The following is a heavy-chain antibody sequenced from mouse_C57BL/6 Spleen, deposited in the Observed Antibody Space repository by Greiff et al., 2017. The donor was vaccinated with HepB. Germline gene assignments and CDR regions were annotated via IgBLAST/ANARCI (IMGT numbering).Heavy chain of an antibody. Sequence: VQLQQSGPELVKPGASVKISCKASGYSFTGYYTNWVKQSPEKSLEWIGEINPSTGGTTYNQKFKAKATLTVDKSSSTAYMQLKSLTSEDSAVYYCARTYDGYYVDYWGQGTTLTVSS. D-gene: IGHD2-3*01. CDR1: GYSFTGYY. CDR2: INPSTGGT. J-gene: IGHJ2*01. V-gene: IGHV1-42*01. CDR3: ARTYDGYYVDY.